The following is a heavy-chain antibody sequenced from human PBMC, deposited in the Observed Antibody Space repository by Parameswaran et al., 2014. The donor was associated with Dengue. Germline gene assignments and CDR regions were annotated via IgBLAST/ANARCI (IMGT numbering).Heavy chain of an antibody. J-gene: IGHJ4*02. CDR2: INPSGGST. D-gene: IGHD2-2*01. Sequence: WVRQAPGQGLEWMGIINPSGGSTSYAQKFQGRVTMTRDTSTSTVYMELSSLRSEDTAVYYCARGPYCSSTSCYAEPPGYWGQGTPGHRLL. CDR3: ARGPYCSSTSCYAEPPGY. V-gene: IGHV1-46*01.